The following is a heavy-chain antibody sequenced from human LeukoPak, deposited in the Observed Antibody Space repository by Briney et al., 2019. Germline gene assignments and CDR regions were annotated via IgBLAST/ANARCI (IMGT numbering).Heavy chain of an antibody. CDR2: IYYSGST. CDR3: ARSIVGDPTAFDY. Sequence: SETLSLTCTVSGGSISSYYWSWIRQPPGKGLEWIGYIYYSGSTNYNPSLKSRVTISVDTSKNQFSLKLTSVTAADTAVYYCARSIVGDPTAFDYWGQGTLVTVSS. V-gene: IGHV4-59*01. J-gene: IGHJ4*02. D-gene: IGHD4-17*01. CDR1: GGSISSYY.